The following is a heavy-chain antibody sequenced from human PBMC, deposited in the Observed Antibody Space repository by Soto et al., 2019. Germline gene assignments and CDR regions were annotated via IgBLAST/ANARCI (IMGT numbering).Heavy chain of an antibody. Sequence: SETLSLTCTVSGGSISSYYWSWIRQPPGKGLEWIGYIYYSGSTNYNPSLKSRVTISVDTSKNQFSLKLSSVTAADTAVYYCARANYDFWSGIGPPVVLFDYWGQGTLVTVS. CDR2: IYYSGST. CDR3: ARANYDFWSGIGPPVVLFDY. J-gene: IGHJ4*02. V-gene: IGHV4-59*01. CDR1: GGSISSYY. D-gene: IGHD3-3*01.